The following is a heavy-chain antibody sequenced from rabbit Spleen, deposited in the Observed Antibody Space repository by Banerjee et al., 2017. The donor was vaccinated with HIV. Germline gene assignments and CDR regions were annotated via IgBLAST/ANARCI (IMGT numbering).Heavy chain of an antibody. D-gene: IGHD6-1*01. V-gene: IGHV1S40*01. Sequence: NWVNGRFTISKTSSTAVTLQMTSLTAADTATYFCGRSDNSDGYRDNLWGPGTLVTVS. CDR3: GRSDNSDGYRDNL. J-gene: IGHJ4*01.